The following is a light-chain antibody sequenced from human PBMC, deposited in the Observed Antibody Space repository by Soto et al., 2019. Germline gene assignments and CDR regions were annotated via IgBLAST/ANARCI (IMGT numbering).Light chain of an antibody. V-gene: IGKV1-39*01. CDR2: AAS. J-gene: IGKJ5*01. CDR1: QNITFY. Sequence: DIKMNQSPSSLSASVEDRVTITCRASQNITFYLNWYQQKPGKAPKLLIYAASSFQSGVPSRFSGSGSGTDFTLTISSLQPEDFATYYCQQSYSTPPTFGQGTRLEIK. CDR3: QQSYSTPPT.